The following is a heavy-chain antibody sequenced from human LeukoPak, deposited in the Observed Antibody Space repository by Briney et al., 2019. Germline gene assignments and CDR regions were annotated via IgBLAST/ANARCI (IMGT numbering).Heavy chain of an antibody. V-gene: IGHV1-2*02. CDR3: SGGGGGSPNWFDP. J-gene: IGHJ5*02. D-gene: IGHD1-26*01. CDR1: GYTFTGYY. Sequence: ASVKVSCKASGYTFTGYYMHWVRQAPGQGLEWMGWINPNSGGTNYAQKFQGRVTMTRDTSISTAYMELSRLRSDDTAVYYCSGGGGGSPNWFDPWGPGTLVTVSS. CDR2: INPNSGGT.